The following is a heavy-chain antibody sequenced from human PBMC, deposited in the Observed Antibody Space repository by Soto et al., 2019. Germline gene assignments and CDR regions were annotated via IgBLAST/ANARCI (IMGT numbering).Heavy chain of an antibody. CDR1: GFTFSSYS. Sequence: LRLSCAASGFTFSSYSMSWVRQAPGKGLEWVSAISGSGGSTYYADSVKGRFTISRDNSKNTLYLQMNSLRAEDTAVYYCAKEVWFGGFKGDFDYWGQGTLVTVSS. CDR2: ISGSGGST. CDR3: AKEVWFGGFKGDFDY. J-gene: IGHJ4*02. V-gene: IGHV3-23*01. D-gene: IGHD3-10*01.